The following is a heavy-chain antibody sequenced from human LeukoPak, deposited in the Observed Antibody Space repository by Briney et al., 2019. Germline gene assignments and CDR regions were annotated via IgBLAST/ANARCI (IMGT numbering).Heavy chain of an antibody. V-gene: IGHV1-2*02. Sequence: ASVKVSCKASGYTFTGYYMHWVRQAPGQGLEWMGWINPNSGGTNYAQKFQGRVTMTRDTSISTAYMELSRLRSDDTAVYYCARAPHYYGSGSYRWFDPWGQGTLVTVSS. CDR3: ARAPHYYGSGSYRWFDP. D-gene: IGHD3-10*01. CDR2: INPNSGGT. CDR1: GYTFTGYY. J-gene: IGHJ5*02.